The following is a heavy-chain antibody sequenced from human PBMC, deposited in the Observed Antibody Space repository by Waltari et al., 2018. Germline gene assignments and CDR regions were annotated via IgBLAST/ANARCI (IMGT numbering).Heavy chain of an antibody. Sequence: ESQLVESGGGLVQPGGSRKLPCSASGFAVSSPALPLVRHRSGKGLEWVGRIRGKANSYATAYAESVTGRFTISRDDSKNTAYLQMNSLKTEDTAVYYCTRHETVGATNYYYYYMDVWGKGTTVTVSS. CDR1: GFAVSSPA. D-gene: IGHD1-26*01. CDR2: IRGKANSYAT. V-gene: IGHV3-73*02. CDR3: TRHETVGATNYYYYYMDV. J-gene: IGHJ6*03.